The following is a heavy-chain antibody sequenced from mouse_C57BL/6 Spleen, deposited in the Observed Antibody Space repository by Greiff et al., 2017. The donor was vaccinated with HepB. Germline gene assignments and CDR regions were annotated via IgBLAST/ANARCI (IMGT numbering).Heavy chain of an antibody. CDR1: GFTFSDFY. D-gene: IGHD2-5*01. Sequence: EVKLMESGGGLVQSGRSLRLSCATSGFTFSDFYMEWVRQAPGKGLEWIAASRNKANDYTTEYSASVKGRFIVSRDTSQSILYLQMNALRAEDTAIYYCARDAGTYYSNSWFAYWGQGTLVTVSA. J-gene: IGHJ3*01. CDR3: ARDAGTYYSNSWFAY. CDR2: SRNKANDYTT. V-gene: IGHV7-1*01.